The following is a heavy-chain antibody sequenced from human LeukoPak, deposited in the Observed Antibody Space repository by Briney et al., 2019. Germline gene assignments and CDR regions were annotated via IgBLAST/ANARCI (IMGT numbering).Heavy chain of an antibody. J-gene: IGHJ4*02. CDR2: IYYSGST. D-gene: IGHD6-13*01. Sequence: PSETLSLTCTVSGDSVSSGSYYWSWIRQPPGKGLEWIGYIYYSGSTNYNPSLKSRVTISVDTSKNQFSLKLSSVTAADTAVYYCARDLQYSSSWFFDYWGQGTLVTVSS. V-gene: IGHV4-61*01. CDR3: ARDLQYSSSWFFDY. CDR1: GDSVSSGSYY.